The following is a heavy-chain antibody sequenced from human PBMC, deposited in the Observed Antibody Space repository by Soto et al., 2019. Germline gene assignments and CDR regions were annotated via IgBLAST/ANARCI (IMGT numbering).Heavy chain of an antibody. V-gene: IGHV1-69*06. J-gene: IGHJ4*02. CDR2: IIPIFGTA. CDR1: GGTFSSYA. Sequence: SVKVSCKASGGTFSSYAISWVRQAPGQGLEWMGGIIPIFGTANYAQKFQGRVTITADKSTSTAYMELSSLRSEDTAVYYCVRGAYVYGGNYFDYWGQGTLVTVYS. D-gene: IGHD4-17*01. CDR3: VRGAYVYGGNYFDY.